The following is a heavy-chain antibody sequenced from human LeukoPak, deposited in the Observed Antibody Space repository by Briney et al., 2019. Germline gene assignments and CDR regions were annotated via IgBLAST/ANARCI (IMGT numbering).Heavy chain of an antibody. Sequence: SETLSLTCIVSGGSITSSSYHWGWIRQPPGKGLEWIGSIYHSGSTYYNPSLKSRVTISVDTSKNQFSLKLSSVTAADTAVYYCAREDYDILTGSGNFDYWGQGTLVTVSS. CDR1: GGSITSSSYH. J-gene: IGHJ4*02. V-gene: IGHV4-39*07. CDR2: IYHSGST. D-gene: IGHD3-9*01. CDR3: AREDYDILTGSGNFDY.